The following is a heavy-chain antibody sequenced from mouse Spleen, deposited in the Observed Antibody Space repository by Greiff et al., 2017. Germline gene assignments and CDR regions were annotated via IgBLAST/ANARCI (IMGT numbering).Heavy chain of an antibody. CDR3: ARNYRSRDAMDY. CDR2: IDPSDSYT. CDR1: GYTFTSYW. V-gene: IGHV1-69*01. Sequence: QVQLQQPGAELVMPGASVKLSCKASGYTFTSYWMHWVKQRPGQGLEWIGEIDPSDSYTNYNQKFKGKATLTVDKSSSTAYMQLSSLTSEDSAVYYCARNYRSRDAMDYWGQGTSVTVSS. D-gene: IGHD2-14*01. J-gene: IGHJ4*01.